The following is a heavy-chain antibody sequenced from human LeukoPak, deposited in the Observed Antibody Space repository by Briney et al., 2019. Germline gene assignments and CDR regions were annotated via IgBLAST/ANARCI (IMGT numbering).Heavy chain of an antibody. J-gene: IGHJ5*02. Sequence: PSETLSLTCAVYGGSFSGYYWSWIRQPPGKGLEWIGEINHSGSTNYNPSLKSRVTISVDTSKNQFSLKLSSVTAADTAVYYCASRNYATWFDPWGQGTLVTVSS. CDR1: GGSFSGYY. V-gene: IGHV4-34*01. CDR3: ASRNYATWFDP. D-gene: IGHD1-7*01. CDR2: INHSGST.